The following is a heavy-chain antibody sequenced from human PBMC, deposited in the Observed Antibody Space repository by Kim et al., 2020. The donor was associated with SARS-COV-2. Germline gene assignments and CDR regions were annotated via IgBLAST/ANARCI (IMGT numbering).Heavy chain of an antibody. CDR1: GYTLTELS. Sequence: ASVKVSCKVSGYTLTELSMHWVRQAPGKGLEWMGGFDPEDGETIYAQKFQGRVTMTEDTSTDTAYMELSSLRSEDTAVYYCATSARDLYFDWLLGDYWGQGTLVTVSS. D-gene: IGHD3-9*01. V-gene: IGHV1-24*01. J-gene: IGHJ4*02. CDR2: FDPEDGET. CDR3: ATSARDLYFDWLLGDY.